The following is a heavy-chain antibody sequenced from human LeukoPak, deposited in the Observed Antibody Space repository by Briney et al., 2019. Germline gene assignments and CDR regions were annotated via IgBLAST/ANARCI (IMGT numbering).Heavy chain of an antibody. CDR3: AKEGPHRGSYYLNFDY. CDR1: GFTFSSYA. J-gene: IGHJ4*02. V-gene: IGHV3-30-3*01. CDR2: ISYDGSNK. Sequence: QSGGSLRLSCAASGFTFSSYAMHWVRQAPGKGLEWVAVISYDGSNKYYADSVKGRFTISRDNSKNTLYLQMNSLRAEDTAVYYCAKEGPHRGSYYLNFDYWGQGTLVTVSS. D-gene: IGHD1-26*01.